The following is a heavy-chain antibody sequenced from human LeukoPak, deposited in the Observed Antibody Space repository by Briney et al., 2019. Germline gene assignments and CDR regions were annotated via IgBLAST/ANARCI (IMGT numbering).Heavy chain of an antibody. CDR2: ITSSGGST. CDR3: ANGLAYSSNSAFDH. CDR1: GFTFTSYA. V-gene: IGHV3-23*01. D-gene: IGHD6-13*01. Sequence: PGGSLRLSCAASGFTFTSYAMGWVRQAPGKGLEWVSHITSSGGSTYYADSVKGRFTISRDISKNTLYLQMNSLRAEDTAVYHCANGLAYSSNSAFDHWGQGTLVTVSS. J-gene: IGHJ4*02.